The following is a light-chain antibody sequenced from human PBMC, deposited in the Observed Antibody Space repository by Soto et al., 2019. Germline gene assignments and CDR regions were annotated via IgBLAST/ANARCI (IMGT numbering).Light chain of an antibody. CDR3: KSYAGSNTYV. Sequence: QSVLTQPPSASGSPGQSVTISCTGTKSAIGVYDFVSWYQHHPGKAPRLIIYEVVQRPSGVPDRSSGSKSGNTASLTVSGLQAADEADYFCKSYAGSNTYVFGSGTKVTVL. CDR2: EVV. CDR1: KSAIGVYDF. J-gene: IGLJ1*01. V-gene: IGLV2-8*01.